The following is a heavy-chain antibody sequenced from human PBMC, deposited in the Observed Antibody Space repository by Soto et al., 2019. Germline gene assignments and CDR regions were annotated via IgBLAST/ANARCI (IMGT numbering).Heavy chain of an antibody. CDR1: GFTFSTYA. V-gene: IGHV3-30-3*01. CDR2: IAYDGSNK. D-gene: IGHD3-16*01. CDR3: AREQSSTFSFDY. Sequence: GGSLRLSCAASGFTFSTYAMHWVRQAPGKGLEWVAVIAYDGSNKYFADSVKGRFSISRDNSKNTLYLQMNSLRADDTAVYYCAREQSSTFSFDYWGQGTLVTVSS. J-gene: IGHJ4*02.